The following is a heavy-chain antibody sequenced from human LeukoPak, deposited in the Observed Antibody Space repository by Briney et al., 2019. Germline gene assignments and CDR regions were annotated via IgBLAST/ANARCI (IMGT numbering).Heavy chain of an antibody. D-gene: IGHD3-10*01. V-gene: IGHV1-69*06. CDR2: IIPIFGTA. J-gene: IGHJ6*03. CDR1: GGTFSNYA. Sequence: SVKVSCKASGGTFSNYAISWVRQAPGQGLEWMGGIIPIFGTANYAQKFRGRVTITADKSTKTAYMELSSLRSEDTAVYYCARGNDGSGSPSYYFYYMDVWGKGTTVTISS. CDR3: ARGNDGSGSPSYYFYYMDV.